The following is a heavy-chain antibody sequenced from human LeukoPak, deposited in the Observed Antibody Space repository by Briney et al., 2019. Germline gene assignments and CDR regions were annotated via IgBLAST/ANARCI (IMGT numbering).Heavy chain of an antibody. CDR2: IIPIFGTA. CDR1: GGTFSSYA. Sequence: VASVKVSCKASGGTFSSYAISWVRQAPGQGLEWMGGIIPIFGTANYAQKFQGGVTITADESTSTAYMELSSLRSEDTAVYYCARERVGAAAIAYWGQGTLVTVSS. D-gene: IGHD6-13*01. V-gene: IGHV1-69*13. J-gene: IGHJ4*02. CDR3: ARERVGAAAIAY.